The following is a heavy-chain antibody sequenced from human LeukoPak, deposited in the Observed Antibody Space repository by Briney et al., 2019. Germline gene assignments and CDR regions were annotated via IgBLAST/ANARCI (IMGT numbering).Heavy chain of an antibody. D-gene: IGHD1/OR15-1a*01. CDR2: IRYDGSNK. Sequence: PGGSLRLSCAASGFTFSNYGIHWVRQAPGKGLGWVAFIRYDGSNKYYADSVKGRFTISRDNSKNTLHLQMSSLRAEDTAVYYCSKRGTNGGPFDYWGQGTLVTVSS. CDR3: SKRGTNGGPFDY. CDR1: GFTFSNYG. V-gene: IGHV3-30*02. J-gene: IGHJ4*02.